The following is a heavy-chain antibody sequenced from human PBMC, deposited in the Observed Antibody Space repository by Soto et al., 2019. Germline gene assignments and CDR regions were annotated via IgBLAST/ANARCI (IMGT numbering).Heavy chain of an antibody. D-gene: IGHD5-12*01. V-gene: IGHV3-21*06. CDR2: INAATSDT. CDR1: GFTLSSNN. J-gene: IGHJ4*02. Sequence: EVQLVESGGGLVRSGGYLRLSCAAYGFTLSSNNMNWVRQAPGKGLEWVSFINAATSDTVYADSVRGRFTISRDNADISLFLKINSLRAEDTAVYYCGTDGSYSGYDMDYWGQGTLVTVSS. CDR3: GTDGSYSGYDMDY.